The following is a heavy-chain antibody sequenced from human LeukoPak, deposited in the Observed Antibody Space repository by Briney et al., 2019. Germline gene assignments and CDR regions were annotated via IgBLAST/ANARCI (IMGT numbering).Heavy chain of an antibody. CDR3: AREAMVRGAGDWFDP. CDR1: GYTLTELS. D-gene: IGHD3-10*01. J-gene: IGHJ5*02. V-gene: IGHV1-24*01. CDR2: FDPEDGET. Sequence: ASVKVSCKVSGYTLTELSMHWVRQAPGKGLEWMGGFDPEDGETIYAQKFQGRVTMTRDTSTSTVYMELSSLRSEDTAVYYCAREAMVRGAGDWFDPWGQGTLVTVSS.